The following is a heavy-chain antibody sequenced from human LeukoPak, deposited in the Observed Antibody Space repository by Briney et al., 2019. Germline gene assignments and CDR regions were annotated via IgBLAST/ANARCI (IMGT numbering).Heavy chain of an antibody. J-gene: IGHJ4*02. D-gene: IGHD4-23*01. CDR2: IYHSGST. CDR3: ARDNGGNSCDY. Sequence: SETLSLTCAVSGGSISSGGYSWSWIRQPPGKGLEWIGYIYHSGSTYYNPSLKSRVTISVDTSKNQFSLKLSSVTAADTAVYYCARDNGGNSCDYWGQGTLVTVSS. CDR1: GGSISSGGYS. V-gene: IGHV4-30-2*01.